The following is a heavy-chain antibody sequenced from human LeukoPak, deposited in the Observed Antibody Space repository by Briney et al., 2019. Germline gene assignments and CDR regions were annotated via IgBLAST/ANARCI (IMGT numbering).Heavy chain of an antibody. V-gene: IGHV4-4*07. Sequence: PSETLSLTCTVSGGSISSYYWSWIRQPAGKGLEWIGRIYTSGSTNYNPSLKSRVTMSVDTCKNQFSLKLSSVTAADTAVYYCAGGGYCSSTSCHYYFDYWGQGTLVTVSS. CDR2: IYTSGST. CDR3: AGGGYCSSTSCHYYFDY. D-gene: IGHD2-2*01. CDR1: GGSISSYY. J-gene: IGHJ4*02.